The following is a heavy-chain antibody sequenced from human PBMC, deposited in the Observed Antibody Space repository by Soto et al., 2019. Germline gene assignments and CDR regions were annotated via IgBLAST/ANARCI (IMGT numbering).Heavy chain of an antibody. V-gene: IGHV3-11*01. CDR1: GFTFSDYY. CDR2: ISSSGSTI. D-gene: IGHD3-3*01. J-gene: IGHJ5*02. Sequence: QVQLVESGGGLVKPGGSLRLSCAASGFTFSDYYMSWIRQAPGKGLEWVSYISSSGSTIYYADSVKGRFTISRDNAKNSLYLQMNSLRAEDTAVYYCAVLRFLEWSRANWFDPWGQGTLVTVSS. CDR3: AVLRFLEWSRANWFDP.